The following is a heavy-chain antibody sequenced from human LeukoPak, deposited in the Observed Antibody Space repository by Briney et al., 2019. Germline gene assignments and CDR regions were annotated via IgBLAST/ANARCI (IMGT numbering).Heavy chain of an antibody. J-gene: IGHJ4*02. V-gene: IGHV5-51*01. D-gene: IGHD3-22*01. Sequence: GESLKISCQGSGYTFATYWIGWVRQMPGKGLEWMGIIYPGDSDTRYSPSFEGQVTISADKSISTAYLQWSSLKASDTATYYCVRHYDSTPYGTRNFMVYPDFWGQGTLVTVSS. CDR2: IYPGDSDT. CDR1: GYTFATYW. CDR3: VRHYDSTPYGTRNFMVYPDF.